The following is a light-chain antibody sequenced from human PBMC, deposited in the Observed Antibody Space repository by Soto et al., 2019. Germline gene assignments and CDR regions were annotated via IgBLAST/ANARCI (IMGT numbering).Light chain of an antibody. V-gene: IGLV2-14*01. CDR2: DVS. CDR3: GSYTISSSLI. CDR1: SSDVGGYNY. Sequence: QSVLTQPASVSGSPGQSITISCTGTSSDVGGYNYVSWYQQHPGKAPKLMIYDVSNRPSGVSNRFSGSKSGNTASLTISGLQAEYEVDYYCGSYTISSSLIFGTGTKVSVL. J-gene: IGLJ1*01.